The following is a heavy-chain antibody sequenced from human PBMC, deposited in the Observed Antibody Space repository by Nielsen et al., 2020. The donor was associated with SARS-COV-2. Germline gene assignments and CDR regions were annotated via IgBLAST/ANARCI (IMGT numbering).Heavy chain of an antibody. Sequence: ASVKVSCKASGYMFTTYTIHWVRQAPGQRLEWMGWINAGNGNTKSSQKFQGRVTITRDTSTSTAYMELRSLRSDDTAVYYCARVITIFGVADEIDYWGQGTLVTVSS. CDR2: INAGNGNT. CDR1: GYMFTTYT. V-gene: IGHV1-3*01. D-gene: IGHD3-3*01. J-gene: IGHJ4*02. CDR3: ARVITIFGVADEIDY.